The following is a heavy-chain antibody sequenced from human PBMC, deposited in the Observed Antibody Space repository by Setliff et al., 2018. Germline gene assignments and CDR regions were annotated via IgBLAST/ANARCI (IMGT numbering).Heavy chain of an antibody. J-gene: IGHJ4*02. Sequence: PSETLSLTCTVSGGSISTYYWSWIRQPPGKGLEWIGYIYYSGSTNYNPSLKSRVTISVDTSKNQFSLKLSSVTAADTAVYYCARYDSSGYSENYYFDYWGQGTLVTVSS. D-gene: IGHD3-22*01. CDR3: ARYDSSGYSENYYFDY. V-gene: IGHV4-59*01. CDR2: IYYSGST. CDR1: GGSISTYY.